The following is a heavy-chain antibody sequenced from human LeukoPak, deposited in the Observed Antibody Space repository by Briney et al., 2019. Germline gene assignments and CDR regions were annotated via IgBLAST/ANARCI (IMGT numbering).Heavy chain of an antibody. V-gene: IGHV1-69*13. Sequence: SVTVSCKASGGTFSSYAISWVRQAPGQGLEWMGGIIPIFGTANYAQKFQGRVTITADESTSTAYMELSSLRSEDTAVYYCARERLYSILPWESHYYYYGMDVWGQGTTVTVSS. CDR2: IIPIFGTA. CDR1: GGTFSSYA. D-gene: IGHD4-11*01. CDR3: ARERLYSILPWESHYYYYGMDV. J-gene: IGHJ6*02.